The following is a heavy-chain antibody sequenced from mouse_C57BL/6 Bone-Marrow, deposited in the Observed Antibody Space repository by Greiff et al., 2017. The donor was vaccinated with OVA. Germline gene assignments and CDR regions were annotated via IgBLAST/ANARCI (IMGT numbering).Heavy chain of an antibody. Sequence: EVQLQESGGGLVQPGGSLSLSCAASGFTFTDYYMSWVRQPPGKALEWLGFIRNKANGYTTEYSASVKGRFTISRDNSQSILYLQMNALRAEDSATYYCARGSNYDYYAMDYWGQGTSVTVSS. CDR1: GFTFTDYY. CDR2: IRNKANGYTT. CDR3: ARGSNYDYYAMDY. D-gene: IGHD2-5*01. J-gene: IGHJ4*01. V-gene: IGHV7-3*01.